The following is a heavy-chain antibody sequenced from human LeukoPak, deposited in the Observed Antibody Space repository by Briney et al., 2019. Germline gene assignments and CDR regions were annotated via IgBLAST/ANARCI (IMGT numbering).Heavy chain of an antibody. V-gene: IGHV4-39*07. CDR2: VYHSGST. Sequence: SETLSLTCTVSGGSISSSSDYYWGWVRQPPGKGLEWIGSVYHSGSTYYNPSLKSRVTISVDTSKNQFSLKLSSVTAADTAVYYCVRLGVVGIDQNWFDPWGRGTLVTVSS. CDR3: VRLGVVGIDQNWFDP. D-gene: IGHD2-2*01. CDR1: GGSISSSSDYY. J-gene: IGHJ5*02.